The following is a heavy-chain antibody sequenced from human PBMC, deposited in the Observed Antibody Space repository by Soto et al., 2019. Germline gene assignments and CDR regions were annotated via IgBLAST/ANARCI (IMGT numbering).Heavy chain of an antibody. D-gene: IGHD3-10*01. CDR3: AADGGGLQFGYGMDV. V-gene: IGHV1-58*01. CDR2: IVVGSGNT. Sequence: ASVKVSCKASGFTFTSSAVQWVRQARGQRLEWIGWIVVGSGNTNYAQRFQERVTITRDMSTSTAYMELSSLRSEDTAVYYCAADGGGLQFGYGMDVWGQGTTVTVSS. CDR1: GFTFTSSA. J-gene: IGHJ6*02.